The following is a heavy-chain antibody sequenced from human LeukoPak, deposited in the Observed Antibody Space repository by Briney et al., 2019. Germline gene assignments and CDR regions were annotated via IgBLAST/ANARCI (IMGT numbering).Heavy chain of an antibody. D-gene: IGHD3-22*01. Sequence: PSETLSLTCTVSGGSISSSSYYWGWIRQPPGKGLEWIGSICYSVSTYYNVSLKSRVTIPVDTSKNQFSLKLSSVTAADTAVYYCARGGGYYDFDYWGQGTLVTVSS. CDR2: ICYSVST. J-gene: IGHJ4*02. CDR1: GGSISSSSYY. V-gene: IGHV4-39*07. CDR3: ARGGGYYDFDY.